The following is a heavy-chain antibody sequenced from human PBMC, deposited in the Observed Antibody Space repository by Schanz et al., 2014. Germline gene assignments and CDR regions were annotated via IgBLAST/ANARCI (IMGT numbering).Heavy chain of an antibody. CDR3: ASGGYCTNGVCNGGRNWFDP. D-gene: IGHD2-8*01. V-gene: IGHV3-30*04. Sequence: QVDLVESGGGVVQPGRSLTLSCAVSTSLFSRSVIHWVRQAPGKGLEWVAVMWNDGIKTHYADSGKGRFTISRDNSKNTLYLQINSLRAEDTAVYYCASGGYCTNGVCNGGRNWFDPWGQGTLVTVSS. CDR2: MWNDGIKT. J-gene: IGHJ5*02. CDR1: TSLFSRSV.